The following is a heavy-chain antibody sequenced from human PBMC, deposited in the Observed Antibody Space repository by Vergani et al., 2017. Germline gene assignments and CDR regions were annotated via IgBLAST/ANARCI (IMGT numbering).Heavy chain of an antibody. J-gene: IGHJ4*02. V-gene: IGHV3-11*01. Sequence: QVQLVESGGGLVKSGGSLRLSCAASEFTLSGFQVNWIRQAPGKGLEWVSYINSDDSVIYYRDSVKGRFTISRDSAKDTVHLEMHGLTADDSAVYYCARSPLYCAGTSCYAQYWGRGTLVTVSS. CDR1: EFTLSGFQ. D-gene: IGHD2-2*01. CDR3: ARSPLYCAGTSCYAQY. CDR2: INSDDSVI.